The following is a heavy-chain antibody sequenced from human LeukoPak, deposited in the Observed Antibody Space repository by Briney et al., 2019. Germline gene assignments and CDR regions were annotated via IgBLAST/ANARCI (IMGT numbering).Heavy chain of an antibody. CDR3: ARGKTGEPRFSFSSSWYVEGFDP. Sequence: SETLSLTCTVSGGSIRSGSFHWSWIRQPAGKGLEWIGRIYASGSTNYNPSLRSRVTLSVDTSKNQFSLQLNSLTAADTAVYYCARGKTGEPRFSFSSSWYVEGFDPWGQGTLVTVSS. CDR1: GGSIRSGSFH. CDR2: IYASGST. D-gene: IGHD6-13*01. V-gene: IGHV4-61*02. J-gene: IGHJ5*02.